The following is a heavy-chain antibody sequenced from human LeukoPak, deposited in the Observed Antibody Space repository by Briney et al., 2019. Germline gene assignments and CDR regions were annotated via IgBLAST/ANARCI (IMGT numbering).Heavy chain of an antibody. CDR1: GGTFIHYS. Sequence: SVKVSCKASGGTFIHYSISWVRQAPGQGLEWMGGIIPVFGTTNYAQKFQGRVTMTRDTSTSTVYMELSSLRSEDTAVYYCARDKETSNNAFDIWGQGTMATVSS. CDR2: IIPVFGTT. CDR3: ARDKETSNNAFDI. J-gene: IGHJ3*02. V-gene: IGHV1-69*05.